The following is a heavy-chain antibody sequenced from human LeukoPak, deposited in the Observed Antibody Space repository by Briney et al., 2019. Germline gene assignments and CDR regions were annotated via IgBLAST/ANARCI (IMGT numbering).Heavy chain of an antibody. CDR2: INPNSGRT. J-gene: IGHJ4*02. CDR3: AREYGGSDSGGYFDY. Sequence: ASVKVSCKASGYTFTGYYMHWVRQAPGQGLEWMGWINPNSGRTNYAQKFQGRVTMTRDTSISTAYMELSRLRSDDTAVYYCAREYGGSDSGGYFDYWGQGTLVTVSS. D-gene: IGHD5-12*01. V-gene: IGHV1-2*02. CDR1: GYTFTGYY.